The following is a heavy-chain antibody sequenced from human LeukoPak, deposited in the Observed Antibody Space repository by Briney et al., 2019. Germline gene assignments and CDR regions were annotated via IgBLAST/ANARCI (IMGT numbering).Heavy chain of an antibody. J-gene: IGHJ4*02. CDR2: IYTGGST. V-gene: IGHV3-53*01. D-gene: IGHD4-17*01. Sequence: GGSLRLSCAASGFTVRTNYMSWVRQAPGKGLEWVSVIYTGGSTDYADSVKGRFTISRDTSKKTLYLQMNNLRAEDTVVYYCATTNYGDYPFDYWGQGTLVTVSS. CDR1: GFTVRTNY. CDR3: ATTNYGDYPFDY.